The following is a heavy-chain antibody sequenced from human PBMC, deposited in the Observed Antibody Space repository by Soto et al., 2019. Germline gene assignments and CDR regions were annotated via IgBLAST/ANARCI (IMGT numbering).Heavy chain of an antibody. CDR2: ISAYNGNT. CDR1: VYTFTSYG. D-gene: IGHD6-19*01. V-gene: IGHV1-18*01. J-gene: IGHJ5*02. CDR3: TREVAGLSNWFDP. Sequence: XSVKVSCKASVYTFTSYGISWVRQAPGQGLEWMGWISAYNGNTNYAQKLQGRVTMTTDTSTSTAYMELRSLRSDDTAVYYCTREVAGLSNWFDPWGQGTLVTVSS.